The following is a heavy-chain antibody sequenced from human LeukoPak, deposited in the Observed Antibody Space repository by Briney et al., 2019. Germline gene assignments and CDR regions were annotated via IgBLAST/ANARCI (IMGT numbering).Heavy chain of an antibody. J-gene: IGHJ3*02. D-gene: IGHD3-22*01. CDR2: ISWNSGSI. Sequence: PGGSLRLSCAASGFTFDDYAMHWVRQAPGKGLEWVSGISWNSGSIGYADSVKGRFTISRDNAKHSLYLQMNSLRAEDTALYYCAKDSSGYYLGAFDIWGQGTMVTVSS. V-gene: IGHV3-9*01. CDR3: AKDSSGYYLGAFDI. CDR1: GFTFDDYA.